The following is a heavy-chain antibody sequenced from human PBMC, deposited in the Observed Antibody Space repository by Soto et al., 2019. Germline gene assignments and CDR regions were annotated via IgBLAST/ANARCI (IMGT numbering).Heavy chain of an antibody. V-gene: IGHV1-2*02. Sequence: ASVKVSCKPSGFTFSGFYLHWVRQAPGQGLEWMGWIKPNTDDTGYAQKFQGRVTLTWDTSSSAGYMDLSRLRSDDTAVYYCARSTYSLEGEGQHYYYGMDLWGLGTTVTVSS. J-gene: IGHJ6*02. CDR3: ARSTYSLEGEGQHYYYGMDL. CDR2: IKPNTDDT. CDR1: GFTFSGFY. D-gene: IGHD2-15*01.